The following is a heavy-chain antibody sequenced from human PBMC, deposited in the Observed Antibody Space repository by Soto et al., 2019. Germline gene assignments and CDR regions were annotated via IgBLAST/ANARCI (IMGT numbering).Heavy chain of an antibody. J-gene: IGHJ4*02. CDR2: ISGSGGST. CDR3: AKGTQITIFGVVPMAY. Sequence: GGSLRLSCAASGFTFSSYAMSWVRQAPGKGLEWVSAISGSGGSTYYADSVKGQFTISRDNSKNTLYLQMNSLRAEDTAVYYCAKGTQITIFGVVPMAYWGQGTLVTVSS. CDR1: GFTFSSYA. D-gene: IGHD3-3*01. V-gene: IGHV3-23*01.